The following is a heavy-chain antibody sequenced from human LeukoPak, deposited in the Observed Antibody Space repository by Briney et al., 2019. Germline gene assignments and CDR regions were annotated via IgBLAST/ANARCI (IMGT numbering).Heavy chain of an antibody. CDR1: GFTVSGKY. CDR2: IYSGGGT. Sequence: PGGSLRLSCAASGFTVSGKYMSWVRQAPGKGLEWVSVIYSGGGTYYADSVKGRFTLSRDNSKNTLFLQMNSLRAEDTAVYYCARDRGYYDTSGLDYWGQGTLVTVSS. D-gene: IGHD3-22*01. V-gene: IGHV3-53*01. CDR3: ARDRGYYDTSGLDY. J-gene: IGHJ4*02.